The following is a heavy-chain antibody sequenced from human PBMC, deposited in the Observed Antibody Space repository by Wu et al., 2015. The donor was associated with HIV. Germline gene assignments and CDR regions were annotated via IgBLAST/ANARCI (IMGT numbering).Heavy chain of an antibody. CDR1: GYAFTSKY. J-gene: IGHJ6*03. CDR2: FNPGGGSP. D-gene: IGHD3-16*01. CDR3: AREVRLGYYYYYMDV. V-gene: IGHV1-46*01. Sequence: QVHLVQSGAEMKKPGASVKVSCKTSGYAFTSKYVHWVRQAPGQGLEWMGIFNPGGGSPNYAQKFRDRLIMTRDTSTSTIYMELRSLRSDDTAVYYCAREVRLGYYYYYMDVWGKGTTVTVSS.